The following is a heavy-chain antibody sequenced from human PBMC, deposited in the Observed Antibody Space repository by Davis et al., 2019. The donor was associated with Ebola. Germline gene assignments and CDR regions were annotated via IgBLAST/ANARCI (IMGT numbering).Heavy chain of an antibody. CDR2: ISYDGSNK. CDR1: GFTFSSYG. V-gene: IGHV3-30*18. J-gene: IGHJ4*02. CDR3: AKDTTVYCSGGSCIASPVDY. D-gene: IGHD2-15*01. Sequence: GESLKISCAASGFTFSSYGMHWVRQAPGQGLEWAAVISYDGSNKYYADSVKGRFTISRDNSKNTLYLQMNSLRAEDTAVYYCAKDTTVYCSGGSCIASPVDYWGQGTLVTVSS.